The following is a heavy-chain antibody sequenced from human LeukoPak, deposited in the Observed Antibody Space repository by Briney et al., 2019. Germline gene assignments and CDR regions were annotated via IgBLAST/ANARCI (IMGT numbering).Heavy chain of an antibody. CDR2: IYYSGST. V-gene: IGHV4-4*02. CDR1: GGSISSSNW. D-gene: IGHD7-27*01. J-gene: IGHJ4*02. CDR3: ARSYNWGYFDY. Sequence: PSEALSLTCAVSGGSISSSNWWTWVRQPPGKGLEWIGYIYYSGSTNYNPSLKSRVTISVDTSKNQFSLKLSSVTAADTAVYYCARSYNWGYFDYWGQGTLVTVSS.